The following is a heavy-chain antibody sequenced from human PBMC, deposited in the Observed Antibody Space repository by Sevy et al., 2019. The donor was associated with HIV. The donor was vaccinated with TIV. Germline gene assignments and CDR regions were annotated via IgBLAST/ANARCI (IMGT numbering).Heavy chain of an antibody. J-gene: IGHJ3*02. V-gene: IGHV3-30*02. Sequence: GGSLRLSCAASGFTFSSYGMHWVRQAPGKGLEWVTLIRYDGSTSYSGDAVKGRFTVSRDNSKNTLFLQMNSLRPEDTGLYYCTKGLGMVQGALWSDDMWGQGTMVTVSS. CDR1: GFTFSSYG. D-gene: IGHD3-10*01. CDR2: IRYDGSTS. CDR3: TKGLGMVQGALWSDDM.